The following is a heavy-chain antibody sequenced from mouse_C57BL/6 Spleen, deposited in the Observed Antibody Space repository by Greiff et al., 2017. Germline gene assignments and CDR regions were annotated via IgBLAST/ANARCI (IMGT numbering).Heavy chain of an antibody. CDR1: GYTFTDYE. J-gene: IGHJ4*01. Sequence: QVQLQQSGAELVRPGASVTLSCKASGYTFTDYEMHWVKQTPVHGLEWIGAIDPETGGTAYNQKFKGKAILTADKSSSTAYMELRSLTSADSAVYYCTLRWYYAMDYWGQGTSVTVSS. D-gene: IGHD1-1*01. CDR2: IDPETGGT. V-gene: IGHV1-15*01. CDR3: TLRWYYAMDY.